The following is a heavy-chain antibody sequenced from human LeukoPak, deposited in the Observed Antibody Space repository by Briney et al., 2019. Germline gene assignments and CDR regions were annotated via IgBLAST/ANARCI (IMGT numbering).Heavy chain of an antibody. D-gene: IGHD3-10*01. CDR1: RFTFSSYA. Sequence: GGSLRLSCAASRFTFSSYAMHWVRQAPGKGLEYVSAISSNGGSTYYANSVKGRFTISRDNSKNTLYLQMGSLRAEDMAVYYCATLTGDYGSGTYYLRDYWGQGTLVTVSS. V-gene: IGHV3-64*01. CDR3: ATLTGDYGSGTYYLRDY. J-gene: IGHJ4*02. CDR2: ISSNGGST.